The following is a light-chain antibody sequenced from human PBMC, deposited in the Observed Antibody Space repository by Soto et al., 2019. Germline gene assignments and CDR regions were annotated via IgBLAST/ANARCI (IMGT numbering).Light chain of an antibody. Sequence: EIVLTQSPGTLSLSPGEGATLSCRASQSVSSSYIAWYQQKPGQAPRLLIYDASNRATGIPARFSGSGSGTDFTLTISGLQSEDSAVYFCQQYNNWSFSFGQGTRLEI. CDR3: QQYNNWSFS. CDR1: QSVSSSY. J-gene: IGKJ5*01. V-gene: IGKV3D-7*01. CDR2: DAS.